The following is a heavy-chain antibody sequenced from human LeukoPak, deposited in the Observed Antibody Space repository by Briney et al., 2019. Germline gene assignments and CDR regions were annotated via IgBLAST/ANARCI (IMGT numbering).Heavy chain of an antibody. CDR3: ARVSAYDSSGYYLADYYYYYYMDV. V-gene: IGHV3-23*01. Sequence: GGSLRLSCAASGFTFSSYGMSWVRQAPGKGLEWVSAISGSGGSTYYADSVKGRFTISRDNSKNTLYLQMNSLTAEDTAVYYCARVSAYDSSGYYLADYYYYYYMDVWGKGTTVTISS. CDR2: ISGSGGST. J-gene: IGHJ6*03. CDR1: GFTFSSYG. D-gene: IGHD3-22*01.